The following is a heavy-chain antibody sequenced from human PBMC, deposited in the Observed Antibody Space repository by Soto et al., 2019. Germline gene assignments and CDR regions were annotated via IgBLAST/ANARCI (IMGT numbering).Heavy chain of an antibody. Sequence: PSETLSLTCTVPGGSISNSSDYWGWIRQPPGKGLEWIGSIYYSGSTYYNPSLRSRVTISADTSKNQFSLKLSSVTAADTAVYYCARHFSSSWYSFDCWGQGTRVTVSS. CDR2: IYYSGST. CDR3: ARHFSSSWYSFDC. J-gene: IGHJ4*02. D-gene: IGHD6-13*01. V-gene: IGHV4-39*01. CDR1: GGSISNSSDY.